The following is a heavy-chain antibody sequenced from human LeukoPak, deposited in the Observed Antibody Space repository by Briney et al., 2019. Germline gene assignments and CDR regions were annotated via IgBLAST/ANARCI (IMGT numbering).Heavy chain of an antibody. D-gene: IGHD2-8*01. CDR1: GYSISSGYY. J-gene: IGHJ4*02. V-gene: IGHV4-38-2*02. CDR3: ARGVDGNGYFDY. CDR2: IYHSGST. Sequence: SETLSLTCTVPGYSISSGYYWGWIRQPPGKGLEWIGSIYHSGSTYYNPSLKSRVTKSVDTSKNQFSLKLHSVTAADTAVYYCARGVDGNGYFDYWGQGTLVTVS.